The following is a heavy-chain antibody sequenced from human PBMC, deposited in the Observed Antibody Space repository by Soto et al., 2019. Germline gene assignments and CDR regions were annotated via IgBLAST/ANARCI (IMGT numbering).Heavy chain of an antibody. Sequence: PSETLSLTCTVSGGSISSYYWSWIRQPPGKGLEWIGYIYYSGSTNYNPSLKSRVTISVDTSKNQFSLKLSSVTAADTAVYYCARFPRLRLSSGWYGWSDPRGQGSLVTVSS. CDR2: IYYSGST. J-gene: IGHJ5*02. CDR1: GGSISSYY. D-gene: IGHD6-19*01. CDR3: ARFPRLRLSSGWYGWSDP. V-gene: IGHV4-59*01.